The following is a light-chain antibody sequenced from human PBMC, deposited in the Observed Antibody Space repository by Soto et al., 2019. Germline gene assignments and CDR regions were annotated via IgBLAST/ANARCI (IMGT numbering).Light chain of an antibody. Sequence: DIQMTQSPASLSASVGDRVTISCRASQTISTFLNWYQQKPGTAPRLLIYRASSVQSGVPPRFSGSGYGRDFTLTISSLRPEDIATYFCQHSYSSPPWTFGQGT. V-gene: IGKV1-39*01. CDR2: RAS. CDR1: QTISTF. CDR3: QHSYSSPPWT. J-gene: IGKJ1*01.